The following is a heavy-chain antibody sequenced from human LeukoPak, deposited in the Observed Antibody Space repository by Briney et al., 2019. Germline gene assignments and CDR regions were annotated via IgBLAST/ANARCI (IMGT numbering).Heavy chain of an antibody. CDR1: GFSFSDYW. CDR2: IDTSGTKT. D-gene: IGHD1-26*01. J-gene: IGHJ5*02. CDR3: ARVRDGRDEWVDP. Sequence: GGSLRLSCAASGFSFSDYWMHWVRQAPGKGLVWVSRIDTSGTKTTYADSVKGRFAISRDNARNILHLQMNSLTAEDTGVYFCARVRDGRDEWVDPWGPGTLVTVSS. V-gene: IGHV3-74*03.